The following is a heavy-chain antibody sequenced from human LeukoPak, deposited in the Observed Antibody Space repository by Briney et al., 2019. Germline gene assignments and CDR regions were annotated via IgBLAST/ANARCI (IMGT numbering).Heavy chain of an antibody. D-gene: IGHD3-22*01. CDR1: GGSISSSNW. V-gene: IGHV4-4*02. CDR2: IYHSGST. Sequence: PSETLSLTCAVSGGSISSSNWWSWVRQPPGKGLEWIGEIYHSGSTNYNPSLKSRVTISVDTSKNQFSLKLSSVTAADTAVYYCARDRSGYLHSLDAFDIWGQGTMVTVSS. J-gene: IGHJ3*02. CDR3: ARDRSGYLHSLDAFDI.